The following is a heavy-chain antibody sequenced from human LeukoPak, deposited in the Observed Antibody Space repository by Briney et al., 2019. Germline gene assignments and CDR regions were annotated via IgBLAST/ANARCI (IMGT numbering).Heavy chain of an antibody. CDR3: AKGAYTSGWTSFDP. CDR1: GFTFSSYG. V-gene: IGHV3-23*01. D-gene: IGHD6-19*01. J-gene: IGHJ5*02. CDR2: ISSGRTT. Sequence: GGSLRLSCAASGFTFSSYGMSWVRQAPGKGLEWVSSISSGRTTYYADSVKGRFTISRDNSKNTLYLQMNSLSAEDTAIYYCAKGAYTSGWTSFDPWGQGTLVTVSS.